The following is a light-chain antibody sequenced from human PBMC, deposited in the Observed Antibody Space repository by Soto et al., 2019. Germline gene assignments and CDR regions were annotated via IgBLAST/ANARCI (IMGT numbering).Light chain of an antibody. Sequence: QSVLTQPPSVSGTPGQKVSISCSGSASNLGGNPVNWYQHLPGAAPKLLIYTNHQRPSGVPDRFSGSKSGTSASLAISGLRSEDEDDFYCAAWDDSLNAVVFGGGTKLTVL. CDR1: ASNLGGNP. J-gene: IGLJ2*01. CDR2: TNH. CDR3: AAWDDSLNAVV. V-gene: IGLV1-44*01.